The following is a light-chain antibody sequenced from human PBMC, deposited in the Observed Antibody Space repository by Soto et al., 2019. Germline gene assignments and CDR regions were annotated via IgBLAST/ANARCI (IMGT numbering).Light chain of an antibody. CDR2: SSS. Sequence: EIVLTQSPGTLSLSPGERATLSCRASQTISGTYLAWYQQKPGQAPRLLIYSSSSRAAGVSDRFSGSGSGTDFSLTISRLEPEDFAMYYCQHYGRSPTWTFGQGTKVDIK. J-gene: IGKJ1*01. V-gene: IGKV3-20*01. CDR3: QHYGRSPTWT. CDR1: QTISGTY.